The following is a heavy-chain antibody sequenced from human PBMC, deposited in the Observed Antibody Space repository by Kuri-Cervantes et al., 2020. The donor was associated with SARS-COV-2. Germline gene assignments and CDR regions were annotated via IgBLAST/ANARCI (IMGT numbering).Heavy chain of an antibody. J-gene: IGHJ4*02. V-gene: IGHV4-38-2*02. Sequence: SETLSLTCTVSGYSISSGYYWGWIRQPPGKGLEWIGSIYHSGSTYYNPSLKSRVTISVDTSKNQFSLKLSSVTAADSAVYFCARASGWLYYFDYWDQGTLVTVSS. CDR3: ARASGWLYYFDY. CDR1: GYSISSGYY. CDR2: IYHSGST. D-gene: IGHD6-19*01.